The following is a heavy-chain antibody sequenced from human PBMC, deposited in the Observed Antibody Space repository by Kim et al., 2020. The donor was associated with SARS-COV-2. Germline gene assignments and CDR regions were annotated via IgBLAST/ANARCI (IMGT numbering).Heavy chain of an antibody. V-gene: IGHV3-66*01. CDR1: GYTVTYSY. CDR3: ATVVFYYDAGYFKN. CDR2: IYSGGNT. Sequence: GGSLRLSCAASGYTVTYSYMGWVRQAPGKGVEWVSFIYSGGNTIYADSVKGRLIISRDHSKNTLYLQMNSLRAEDTAVYYCATVVFYYDAGYFKNWGQGT. J-gene: IGHJ1*01. D-gene: IGHD3-22*01.